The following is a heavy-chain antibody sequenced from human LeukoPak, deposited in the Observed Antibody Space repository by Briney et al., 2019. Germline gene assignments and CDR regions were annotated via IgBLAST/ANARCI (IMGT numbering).Heavy chain of an antibody. D-gene: IGHD3-22*01. J-gene: IGHJ3*02. CDR3: ATSTMIVVVTHLDAFDI. CDR1: GYTFTGYY. CDR2: INPNSGGT. V-gene: IGHV1-2*02. Sequence: ASVKVSCKASGYTFTGYYMHWVRQAPGQGLEWMGWINPNSGGTNYAQKFQGRVTMTRDTSISTAYMELGRLRSDDTAVYYCATSTMIVVVTHLDAFDIWGQGTMVTVSS.